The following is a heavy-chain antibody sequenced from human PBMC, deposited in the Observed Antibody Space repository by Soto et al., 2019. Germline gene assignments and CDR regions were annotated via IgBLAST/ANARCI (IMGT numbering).Heavy chain of an antibody. J-gene: IGHJ4*02. CDR2: ISGRDGST. D-gene: IGHD3-10*01. Sequence: PGGSLRLSCAASEFTFSSYAMSWVRQAPGKGLEWVPTISGRDGSTHYADSVKGRFTISRDNSKNTLYLQMNTLRAEDTAVYYYAKGPYGSGSFQDYWGQGTLVTVSS. CDR3: AKGPYGSGSFQDY. V-gene: IGHV3-23*01. CDR1: EFTFSSYA.